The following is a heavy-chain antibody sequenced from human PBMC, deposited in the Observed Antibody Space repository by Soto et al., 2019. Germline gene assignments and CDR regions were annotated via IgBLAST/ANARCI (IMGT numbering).Heavy chain of an antibody. D-gene: IGHD2-21*01. CDR3: AKDLGVIPLLGGGMDV. CDR1: GFTFSSYA. V-gene: IGHV3-23*01. Sequence: PVGSLRLSCAASGFTFSSYAMSWVRQAPGKGLEWVSAISGSGGSTYYADSVKGRFTISRDNSKNTLYLQMNSLRAEDTAVYYCAKDLGVIPLLGGGMDVWGQGTTVTVSS. J-gene: IGHJ6*02. CDR2: ISGSGGST.